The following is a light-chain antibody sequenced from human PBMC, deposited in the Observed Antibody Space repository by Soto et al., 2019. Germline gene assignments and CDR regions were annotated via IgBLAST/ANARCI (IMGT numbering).Light chain of an antibody. CDR2: DAS. CDR1: QSVSSY. J-gene: IGKJ2*01. V-gene: IGKV3-11*01. CDR3: QQRSNWPPRYT. Sequence: EIVLTQSPATLSLSPGEGATLSCRASQSVSSYLAWYQQKPGQAPRLLIYDASNSATGIPARFSGSGSGTDFTLTISSLEPEDFAVYYCQQRSNWPPRYTFGQGTKLEIK.